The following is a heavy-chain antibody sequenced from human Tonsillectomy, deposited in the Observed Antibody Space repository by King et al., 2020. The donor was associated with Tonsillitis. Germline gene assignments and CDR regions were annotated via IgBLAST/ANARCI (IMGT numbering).Heavy chain of an antibody. D-gene: IGHD1-26*01. CDR1: GFTFSRHW. J-gene: IGHJ4*02. CDR3: ARLGWELPVPDY. Sequence: VQLVESGGGLVQPGGSLRLSCAVSGFTFSRHWMHWVRQAPGKGLVWVSRINSDGSTTSYADSVKGRLTISRDNAKNTLYVQMNSLRAEDTAVYYCARLGWELPVPDYWGQGTLVTVSS. CDR2: INSDGSTT. V-gene: IGHV3-74*01.